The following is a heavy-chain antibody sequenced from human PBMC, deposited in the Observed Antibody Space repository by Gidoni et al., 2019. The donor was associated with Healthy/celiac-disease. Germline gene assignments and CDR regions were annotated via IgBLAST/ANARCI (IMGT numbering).Heavy chain of an antibody. CDR3: TTDWDYYYYGMDV. Sequence: EVQLLESGGGLVKPGGCLRHSCAACRSTLRKAWMSWVRQAPGKGLEWVGRIKSKTDGGTTDYAAPVKGRFTISRDDSKNTLYLQMNSLKTEDTAVYYCTTDWDYYYYGMDVWGQGTTVTVSS. D-gene: IGHD3-16*01. J-gene: IGHJ6*02. CDR2: IKSKTDGGTT. V-gene: IGHV3-15*01. CDR1: RSTLRKAW.